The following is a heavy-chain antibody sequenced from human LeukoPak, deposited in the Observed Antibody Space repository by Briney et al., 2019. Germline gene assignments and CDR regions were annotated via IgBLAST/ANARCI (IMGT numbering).Heavy chain of an antibody. CDR2: INPSGGST. D-gene: IGHD1-26*01. CDR1: GGTFSSYA. V-gene: IGHV1-46*01. J-gene: IGHJ4*02. CDR3: ARGRNSGSYSGDYFDY. Sequence: ASVKVSCKASGGTFSSYAISWVRQAPGQGLEWMGIINPSGGSTSYAQKFQGRVTMTRDMSTSTVYMELSSLRSEDTAVYYCARGRNSGSYSGDYFDYWGQGTLVTVSS.